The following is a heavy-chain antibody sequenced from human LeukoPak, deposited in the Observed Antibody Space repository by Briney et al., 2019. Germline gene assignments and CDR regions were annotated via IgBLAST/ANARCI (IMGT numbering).Heavy chain of an antibody. V-gene: IGHV3-74*01. Sequence: GGSLRLSCAASGFTFSIYWMHWVRQAPGKGLVWVSRINIDGSTTAYEDSVKGRFTVSRDNAKNTLYLQLNSLTAEDTAVYYCARAKADYDEYQYYYYMDVWGKGTTVTVSS. CDR2: INIDGSTT. CDR3: ARAKADYDEYQYYYYMDV. J-gene: IGHJ6*03. CDR1: GFTFSIYW. D-gene: IGHD3-3*01.